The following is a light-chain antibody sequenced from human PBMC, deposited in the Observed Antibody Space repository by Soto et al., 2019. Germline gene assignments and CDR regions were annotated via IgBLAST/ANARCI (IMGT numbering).Light chain of an antibody. J-gene: IGKJ2*01. CDR3: QQYSNWPPYT. CDR2: GAS. V-gene: IGKV3-15*01. Sequence: DMVMTQSPATLSVSPGERATLSCRASQSVSSSLAWYQQKPGRSPRLLIYGASTRAIGIPARFSGSGSETEFTLTISSLQSEDFAVYYCQQYSNWPPYTFGQGTKVDIK. CDR1: QSVSSS.